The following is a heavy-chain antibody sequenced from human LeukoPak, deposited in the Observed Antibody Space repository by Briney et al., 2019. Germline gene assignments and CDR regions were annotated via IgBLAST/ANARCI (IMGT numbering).Heavy chain of an antibody. D-gene: IGHD3-10*01. V-gene: IGHV5-51*01. CDR1: GYTFTYYW. J-gene: IGHJ6*02. Sequence: GESLKISCKTSGYTFTYYWIGWVRQTPGKGLECMGDIFPRDSDVRYSPSFQGQVTISADKSTNTAYLHWGSLKASDSAMYYCVRSLPGTLLRGYGMDVWGPGTTVTVS. CDR3: VRSLPGTLLRGYGMDV. CDR2: IFPRDSDV.